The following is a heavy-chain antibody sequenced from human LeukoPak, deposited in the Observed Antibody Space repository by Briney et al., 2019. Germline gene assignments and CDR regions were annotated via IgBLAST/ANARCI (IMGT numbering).Heavy chain of an antibody. CDR2: IYTSGST. J-gene: IGHJ3*02. CDR1: GGSISSYY. V-gene: IGHV4-4*07. CDR3: ASSMVRGVLGAFDI. Sequence: PSETLSLTCTVSGGSISSYYWSWIRQPAGKGLEWIGRIYTSGSTNYNPSLKSRVTMSVDTSKNQFSLKLSSVTAADTAVYYCASSMVRGVLGAFDIWGQGTVVTVSS. D-gene: IGHD3-10*01.